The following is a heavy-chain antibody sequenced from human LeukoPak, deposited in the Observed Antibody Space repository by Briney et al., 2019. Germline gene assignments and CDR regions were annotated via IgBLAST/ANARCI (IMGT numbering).Heavy chain of an antibody. Sequence: GGSLRLSCAASGFTFSSYSMSWVRQAPGKGLEWVSSISSSTYIYYADSVKGRFTISRDNAKSSLYLQMNSLRAEDTAVYYCARDVFSLGSGRYVGGAFDIWGQGTMVTVSS. J-gene: IGHJ3*02. D-gene: IGHD1-26*01. CDR1: GFTFSSYS. CDR2: ISSSTYI. CDR3: ARDVFSLGSGRYVGGAFDI. V-gene: IGHV3-21*01.